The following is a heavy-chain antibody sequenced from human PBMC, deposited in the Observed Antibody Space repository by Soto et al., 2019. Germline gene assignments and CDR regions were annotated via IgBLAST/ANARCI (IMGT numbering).Heavy chain of an antibody. Sequence: PGGSLRLSCAAPGFTFCGYSLHWGRPAPGKGLEWVAVVSHDGRNTHYADSVKGRFTISRDSSKNTVSLEMTSLRAEDTAVYYCAKGGRQWLVTSDFNYWGQGALVTVS. CDR1: GFTFCGYS. CDR2: VSHDGRNT. CDR3: AKGGRQWLVTSDFNY. D-gene: IGHD6-19*01. J-gene: IGHJ4*02. V-gene: IGHV3-30*18.